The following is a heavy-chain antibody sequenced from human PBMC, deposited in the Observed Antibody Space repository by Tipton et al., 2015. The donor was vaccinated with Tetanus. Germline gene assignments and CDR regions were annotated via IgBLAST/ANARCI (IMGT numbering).Heavy chain of an antibody. CDR2: IKQDGSEK. Sequence: SLRLSCAASGFTFSSYWMSWVRQAPGKGLEWVANIKQDGSEKYYVDSVKGRFTISRDNAKNSLYLQMNSLRAEDTAVYYCARVTYGDYGPASYFDYWGQGTLVPVSS. CDR1: GFTFSSYW. J-gene: IGHJ4*02. V-gene: IGHV3-7*04. D-gene: IGHD4-17*01. CDR3: ARVTYGDYGPASYFDY.